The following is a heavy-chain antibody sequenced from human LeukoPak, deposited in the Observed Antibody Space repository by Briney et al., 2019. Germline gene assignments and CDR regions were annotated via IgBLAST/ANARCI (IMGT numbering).Heavy chain of an antibody. CDR2: ISSSGSTI. J-gene: IGHJ6*04. CDR1: GFTFSRYS. D-gene: IGHD3-10*02. CDR3: AELGITMIGGV. Sequence: GGSLRLSCAASGFTFSRYSMNWVRQAPGKGLEWVSYISSSGSTIYYADSVKGRFTISRDNAKNSLYLQMNSLRAEDAAVYYCAELGITMIGGVWGKGTTVTISS. V-gene: IGHV3-48*04.